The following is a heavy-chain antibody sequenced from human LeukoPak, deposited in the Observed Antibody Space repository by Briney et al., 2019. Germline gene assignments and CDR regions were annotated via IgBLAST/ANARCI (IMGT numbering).Heavy chain of an antibody. CDR3: AKEFSYYYDSSGYYGD. J-gene: IGHJ4*02. V-gene: IGHV3-48*01. CDR2: ISSSGSTI. CDR1: GFTFSDYS. D-gene: IGHD3-22*01. Sequence: QSGGSLRLSCAASGFTFSDYSMNWVRQAPGKGLEWVSYISSSGSTIYYADSVKGRFTISRDNSKNTLYLQMNSLRAEDTAVYYCAKEFSYYYDSSGYYGDWGQGTLVTVSS.